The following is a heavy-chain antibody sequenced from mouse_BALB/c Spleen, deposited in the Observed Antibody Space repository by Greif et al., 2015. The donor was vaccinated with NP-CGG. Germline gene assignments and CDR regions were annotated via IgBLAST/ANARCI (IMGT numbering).Heavy chain of an antibody. CDR3: ARAGVGWDYDDAMDY. V-gene: IGHV3-6*02. Sequence: EVQVVESGPGLVKPSQSLSLTCSVTGYSITSGYYWNWIRQFPGNKLEWMGYISYDGSNNYNPSLKNRISITRDTSKNQFFLKLNSVTTEDTATYYCARAGVGWDYDDAMDYWGQGTSVTVSS. CDR2: ISYDGSN. D-gene: IGHD2-4*01. CDR1: GYSITSGYY. J-gene: IGHJ4*01.